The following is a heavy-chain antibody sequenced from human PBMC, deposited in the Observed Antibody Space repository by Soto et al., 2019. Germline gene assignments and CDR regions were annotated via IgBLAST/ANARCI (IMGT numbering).Heavy chain of an antibody. CDR2: IIPILGIA. D-gene: IGHD6-19*01. CDR1: GGTFSSYT. V-gene: IGHV1-69*02. J-gene: IGHJ6*02. CDR3: ARGAAVADYYYYGMDV. Sequence: QVQLVQSGAEVKKPGSSVKVSCKASGGTFSSYTISWVRQAPGQGLEWMGRIIPILGIANYAQKFQGRVTITADKYTSTAYRELSSLRSEGTAVYYCARGAAVADYYYYGMDVWGQGTTVTVSS.